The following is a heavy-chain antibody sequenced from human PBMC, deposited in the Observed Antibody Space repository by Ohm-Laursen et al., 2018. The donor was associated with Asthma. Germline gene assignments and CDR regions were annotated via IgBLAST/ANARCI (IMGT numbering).Heavy chain of an antibody. CDR2: IYDSGST. CDR1: GGAVSSYSFY. J-gene: IGHJ4*02. V-gene: IGHV4-61*03. CDR3: ARYANGLLGY. Sequence: TLSLTCTVSGGAVSSYSFYWSWVRQPPGKGLEWIGYIYDSGSTNHSPSLKSQVTITADTSKNHFSLKLSSVTAADTAVYYCARYANGLLGYWGQGTRVTVSS. D-gene: IGHD5-18*01.